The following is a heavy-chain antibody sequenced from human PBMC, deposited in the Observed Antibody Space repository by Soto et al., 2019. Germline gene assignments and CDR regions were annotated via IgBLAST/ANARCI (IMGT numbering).Heavy chain of an antibody. CDR2: ISGSGGST. V-gene: IGHV3-23*01. CDR1: GFTFSSYA. J-gene: IGHJ6*03. D-gene: IGHD5-18*01. Sequence: GGSLRLSCAASGFTFSSYAMSWVRQAPGKGLEWVSAISGSGGSTYYADSVKGWFTISRDNSKNTLYLQMNSLRAEDTAVYYCAKGDTAMFYYYYYYMDVWGKGTTVTVSS. CDR3: AKGDTAMFYYYYYYMDV.